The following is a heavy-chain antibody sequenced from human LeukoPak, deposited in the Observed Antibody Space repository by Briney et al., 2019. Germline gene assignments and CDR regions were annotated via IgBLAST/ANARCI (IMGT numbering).Heavy chain of an antibody. CDR1: GGTFSSYA. J-gene: IGHJ6*03. CDR3: ARGPAYSSGWYGDYYYYMDV. V-gene: IGHV1-69*01. D-gene: IGHD6-19*01. CDR2: IIPIFVTA. Sequence: SVEASSMTSGGTFSSYAISWVRQAPGQGLEWMGGIIPIFVTANYAQKFQGRVTITADESTSTAYMELSSLRSEDTAVYYCARGPAYSSGWYGDYYYYMDVWGKGTTVTVSS.